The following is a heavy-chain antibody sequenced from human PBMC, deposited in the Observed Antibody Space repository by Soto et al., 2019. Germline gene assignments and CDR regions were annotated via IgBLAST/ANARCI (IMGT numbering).Heavy chain of an antibody. Sequence: PGGSLRLSCAASGFYFSNYAMSWVRQAPGRGLECVSVITNSGSSIAYADPVRGRFTISRDNSNNTLYLQMNSLRAEDTAIYYCAKGTLASCSGSRCYPLDSWGQGTLVTVSS. CDR3: AKGTLASCSGSRCYPLDS. J-gene: IGHJ4*02. V-gene: IGHV3-23*01. CDR2: ITNSGSSI. CDR1: GFYFSNYA. D-gene: IGHD2-15*01.